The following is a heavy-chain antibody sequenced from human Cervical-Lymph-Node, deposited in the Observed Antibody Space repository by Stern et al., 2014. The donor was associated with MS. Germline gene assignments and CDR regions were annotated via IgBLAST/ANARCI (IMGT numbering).Heavy chain of an antibody. Sequence: VQLVESGAEVKKPGSSVKVSCKASGGTFSNYAISWVRQAPGHGLEGMGGIIPIFGTANYAQKFQGRVTITADESTSTAYMELSSLRSEDTALYYCARGWSYDILTAYSYWGQGTLVTVSS. J-gene: IGHJ4*02. CDR2: IIPIFGTA. CDR3: ARGWSYDILTAYSY. D-gene: IGHD3-9*01. V-gene: IGHV1-69*01. CDR1: GGTFSNYA.